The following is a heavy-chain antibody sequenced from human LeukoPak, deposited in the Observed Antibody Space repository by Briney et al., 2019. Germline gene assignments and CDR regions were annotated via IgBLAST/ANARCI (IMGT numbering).Heavy chain of an antibody. Sequence: GSKLNVFCTGSGGTVSRYAISWGGHAPGQGLEWMGGIITIFGTANYAQKFQGRVTITTDESTSTAYMELSSLRSEDTAVYYCARAIGYCSSTSCLPAYYYYYMDVWGKGTTVTVSS. D-gene: IGHD2-2*01. V-gene: IGHV1-69*05. CDR2: IITIFGTA. CDR1: GGTVSRYA. J-gene: IGHJ6*03. CDR3: ARAIGYCSSTSCLPAYYYYYMDV.